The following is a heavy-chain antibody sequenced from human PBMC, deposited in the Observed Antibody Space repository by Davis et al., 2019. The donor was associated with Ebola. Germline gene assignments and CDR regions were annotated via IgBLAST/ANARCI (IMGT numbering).Heavy chain of an antibody. J-gene: IGHJ6*03. CDR1: GYTFTGYY. CDR3: ARDRRYCSSTSCYTFYYYYYYMDV. D-gene: IGHD2-2*02. Sequence: ASVKVSCKASGYTFTGYYMHWVRQAPGQGLEWMGWINPNSGGTNYAQKFQGRVTMTRDTSISTAYMELRRRRSDDTAVYYCARDRRYCSSTSCYTFYYYYYYMDVWGKGTTVTVSS. CDR2: INPNSGGT. V-gene: IGHV1-2*02.